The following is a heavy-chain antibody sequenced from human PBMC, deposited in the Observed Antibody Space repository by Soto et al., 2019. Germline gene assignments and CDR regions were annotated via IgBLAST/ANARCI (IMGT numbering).Heavy chain of an antibody. CDR1: GGSISSGGYY. D-gene: IGHD3-3*01. J-gene: IGHJ3*02. CDR2: IYYSGRT. V-gene: IGHV4-31*03. Sequence: QVQLQESGPGLVKPSQTLSLTCTVSGGSISSGGYYWSWIRQHPGKGLEWIGYIYYSGRTYYNPSHKSRVNILVDTSKNQFSLKLSSVTAADTAVYYCASPDFWSGYFSGWVAFDIWGQGTMVTVSS. CDR3: ASPDFWSGYFSGWVAFDI.